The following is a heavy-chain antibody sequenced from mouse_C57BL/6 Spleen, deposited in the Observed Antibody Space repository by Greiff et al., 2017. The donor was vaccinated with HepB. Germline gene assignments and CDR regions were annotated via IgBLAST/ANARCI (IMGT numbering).Heavy chain of an antibody. D-gene: IGHD2-1*01. CDR1: GFNIKDYY. Sequence: EVKLQQSGAELVKPGASVKLSCTASGFNIKDYYMHWVKQRTEQGLEWIGRIDPEDGETKYAPKFQGKATITADTSSNTAYLQLSSLTSEDTAVYYCARFGGNLAYWGQGTLVTVSA. CDR3: ARFGGNLAY. V-gene: IGHV14-2*01. J-gene: IGHJ3*01. CDR2: IDPEDGET.